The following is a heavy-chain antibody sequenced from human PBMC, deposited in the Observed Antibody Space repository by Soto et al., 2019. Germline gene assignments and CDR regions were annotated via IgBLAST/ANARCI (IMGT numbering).Heavy chain of an antibody. V-gene: IGHV3-30-3*01. D-gene: IGHD3-9*01. CDR3: ARGALGHYDILTGPPGGFDY. CDR1: GFTFSSYA. J-gene: IGHJ4*02. CDR2: ISYDGSNK. Sequence: QVQLVESGGGVVQPGRSLRLSCAASGFTFSSYAMHWVRQAPGKGLEWVAVISYDGSNKYYADSVKGRFTISRDNSKNTLYLQMNSVRAEDTAVYYCARGALGHYDILTGPPGGFDYWGQGTLVNVSS.